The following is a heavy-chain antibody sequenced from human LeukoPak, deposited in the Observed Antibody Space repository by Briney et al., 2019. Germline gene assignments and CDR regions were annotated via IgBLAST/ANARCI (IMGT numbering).Heavy chain of an antibody. CDR2: IYTSGST. CDR1: GGSISSYY. Sequence: SETLSLTCTVSGGSISSYYWSWIRQPPGKGLEWIGYIYTSGSTNYNPSLKSRVTISVDTSKNQFSLKLSSVTAADTAVYYCARHLRYFDWFEDAFDIWGQGTMVTVSS. J-gene: IGHJ3*02. CDR3: ARHLRYFDWFEDAFDI. V-gene: IGHV4-4*09. D-gene: IGHD3-9*01.